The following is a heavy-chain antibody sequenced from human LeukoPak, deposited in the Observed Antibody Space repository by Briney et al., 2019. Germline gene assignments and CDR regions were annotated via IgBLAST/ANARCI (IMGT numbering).Heavy chain of an antibody. CDR1: GYTFTSYD. Sequence: GASVKVSCKASGYTFTSYDINWVRQATGQGLEWMGWMNPNSGNTNYAQKFQGRVTMTRNTSISTAYMELSSLRSEDTAVYYCARNGQQVRYFQHWGQGTLVTVSS. CDR2: MNPNSGNT. J-gene: IGHJ1*01. CDR3: ARNGQQVRYFQH. V-gene: IGHV1-8*02. D-gene: IGHD6-13*01.